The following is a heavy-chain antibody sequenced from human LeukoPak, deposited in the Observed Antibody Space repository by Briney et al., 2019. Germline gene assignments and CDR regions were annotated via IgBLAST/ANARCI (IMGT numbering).Heavy chain of an antibody. CDR2: INWNGGST. CDR3: ARATYYYDSSGYYHIRDYFDY. D-gene: IGHD3-22*01. Sequence: GGSLRLSCAASGFTFDDYGMSWVRQAPGKGLEWVSGINWNGGSTGYADSVKGRFTISRDNAKNSLYLQMNSLRAEDTALYYCARATYYYDSSGYYHIRDYFDYWGQGTLVTVSS. V-gene: IGHV3-20*04. CDR1: GFTFDDYG. J-gene: IGHJ4*02.